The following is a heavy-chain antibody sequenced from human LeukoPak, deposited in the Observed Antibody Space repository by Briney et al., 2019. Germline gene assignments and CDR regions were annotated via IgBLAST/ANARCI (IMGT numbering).Heavy chain of an antibody. CDR2: ISGSSSYI. Sequence: GGSLRLSCAASGFTFSTYNMNWVRQAPGKGLEWVSSISGSSSYIYYADSVKGRFSISRDNTKNSLYLQMNSLRAEDTAVYYCARDQGGLGYWGQGTLVTVSS. CDR3: ARDQGGLGY. V-gene: IGHV3-21*01. CDR1: GFTFSTYN. J-gene: IGHJ4*02. D-gene: IGHD3-16*01.